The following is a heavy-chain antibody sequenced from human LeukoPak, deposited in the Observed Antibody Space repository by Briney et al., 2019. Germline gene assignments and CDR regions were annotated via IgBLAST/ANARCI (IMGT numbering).Heavy chain of an antibody. V-gene: IGHV4-39*01. CDR1: GGSISSSSYY. Sequence: SETLSLTCAVSGGSISSSSYYWGWIRQPPGRGLEWIGSIYYSGSTYYNPSLKRRVTISVDTSKNQFSLKLSSVTAADTAVYYCARLDYYDSSGYYYYYMDVWGKGTTVTVSS. D-gene: IGHD3-22*01. J-gene: IGHJ6*03. CDR2: IYYSGST. CDR3: ARLDYYDSSGYYYYYMDV.